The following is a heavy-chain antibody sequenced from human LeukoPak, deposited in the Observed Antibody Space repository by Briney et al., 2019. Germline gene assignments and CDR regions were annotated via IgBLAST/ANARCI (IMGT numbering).Heavy chain of an antibody. CDR3: ARDYKYAFDN. CDR1: GFTFDDYA. J-gene: IGHJ4*02. CDR2: ISWNSGSI. V-gene: IGHV3-9*01. Sequence: PGGSLRLSCAASGFTFDDYAMHWVRQAPGKGLEWVSGISWNSGSIGYADSVKGRFTISGDKAKNSLYLQMNSLRVEDTAVYYCARDYKYAFDNWGQGTLVTVYS. D-gene: IGHD5-24*01.